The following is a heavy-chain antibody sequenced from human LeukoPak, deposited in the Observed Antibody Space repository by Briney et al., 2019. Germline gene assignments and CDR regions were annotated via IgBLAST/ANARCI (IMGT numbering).Heavy chain of an antibody. CDR1: GYTFTSYG. J-gene: IGHJ3*02. V-gene: IGHV1-18*01. D-gene: IGHD5-24*01. Sequence: ASVKVSCKASGYTFTSYGISWVRQAPGQGLEWMGWISAYNGNTNYAQTLQGRVTMTTDTSTSTAYMELWSLRSEDTAVYYCARVRDGYNDAFESWGQGTVVIVSS. CDR3: ARVRDGYNDAFES. CDR2: ISAYNGNT.